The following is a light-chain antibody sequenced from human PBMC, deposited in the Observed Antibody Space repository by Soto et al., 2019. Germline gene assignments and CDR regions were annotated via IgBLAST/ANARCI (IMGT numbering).Light chain of an antibody. Sequence: AIRMTQSPSSFSASTGDRVTITCRASQGISSYLAWYQQKPGKAPKLLIYAATTLQSGVPSRFSDSRSGTDFTLAISCLQSEDFAPYYCQQYYSYTRTFGQGTKVQIK. V-gene: IGKV1-8*01. CDR1: QGISSY. CDR3: QQYYSYTRT. J-gene: IGKJ1*01. CDR2: AAT.